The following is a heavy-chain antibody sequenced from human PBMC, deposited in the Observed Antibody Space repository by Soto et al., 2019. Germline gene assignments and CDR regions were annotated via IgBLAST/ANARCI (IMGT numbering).Heavy chain of an antibody. CDR1: GFPFIRYS. J-gene: IGHJ6*02. CDR2: IKSKIDGETT. CDR3: TTDPSPKYCSGGSCYPLYYYYGMDV. V-gene: IGHV3-15*07. Sequence: PGGSLRLSCAVSGFPFIRYSMNWVRQAPGKGLEWVGRIKSKIDGETTDYAAPVKGRFTISRDDSKNTLYLQMNSLKTEDTAVNYCTTDPSPKYCSGGSCYPLYYYYGMDVWGQGTTVTVSS. D-gene: IGHD2-15*01.